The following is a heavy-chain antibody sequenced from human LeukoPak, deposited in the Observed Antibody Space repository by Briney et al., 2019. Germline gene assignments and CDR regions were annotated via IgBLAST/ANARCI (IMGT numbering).Heavy chain of an antibody. D-gene: IGHD5-18*01. J-gene: IGHJ4*02. V-gene: IGHV1-18*01. Sequence: ASVKVSCKASGGTYSTYAISWVRQAPGQGLEWMGWISAYNGNTNYAQKLQGRVTMTTDTSTSTAYMELRSLRSDDTAVYYCARDLGVRYSYGEAYFDYWGQGTLVTVSS. CDR3: ARDLGVRYSYGEAYFDY. CDR1: GGTYSTYA. CDR2: ISAYNGNT.